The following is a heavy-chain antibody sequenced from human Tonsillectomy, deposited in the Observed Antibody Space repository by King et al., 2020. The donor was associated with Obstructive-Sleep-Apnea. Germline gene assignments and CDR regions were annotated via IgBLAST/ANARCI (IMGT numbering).Heavy chain of an antibody. CDR3: AREDRMGATYFLDY. CDR2: IVYDGNNQ. J-gene: IGHJ4*02. Sequence: VQLVESGGGVVQPGRSLRLSCAASGFTFSTYSMHWVRQAPGKGLEWVAVIVYDGNNQYYADSVKGRFTISRDNSKNTLFLQMNSLRSEDTAVYYCAREDRMGATYFLDYWGQGTLVTVSS. CDR1: GFTFSTYS. D-gene: IGHD1-26*01. V-gene: IGHV3-30-3*01.